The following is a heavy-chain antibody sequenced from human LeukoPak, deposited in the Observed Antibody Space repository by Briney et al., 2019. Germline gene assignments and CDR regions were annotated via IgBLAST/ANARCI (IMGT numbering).Heavy chain of an antibody. CDR2: IYSDGSSY. J-gene: IGHJ4*02. D-gene: IGHD1-26*01. CDR3: ARGGGIYGLWDY. CDR1: GFTFSDYF. V-gene: IGHV3-74*03. Sequence: SGGSLRLSCAASGFTFSDYFMNWVRQAPGKGLVWVSRIYSDGSSYTADSVKGRFTISRDSAKGTLYLQMNSLRVEGTAVYYCARGGGIYGLWDYWGQGTLVTVSS.